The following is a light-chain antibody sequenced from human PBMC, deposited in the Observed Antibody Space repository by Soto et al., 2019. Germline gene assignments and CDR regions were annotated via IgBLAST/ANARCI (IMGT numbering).Light chain of an antibody. CDR1: QGLSSD. Sequence: DIQLTQSPSFLSASVGDRVTITCRASQGLSSDLAWYQQKPGKAPKLLIYAASTLQSGVPSRFSGSGSGTEFTLTISSLQPEDFATYYCQQLNSYPITFGQETRLEIK. V-gene: IGKV1-9*01. CDR2: AAS. CDR3: QQLNSYPIT. J-gene: IGKJ5*01.